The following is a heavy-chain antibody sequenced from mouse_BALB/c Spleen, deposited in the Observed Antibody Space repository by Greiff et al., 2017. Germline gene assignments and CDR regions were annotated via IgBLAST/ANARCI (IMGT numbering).Heavy chain of an antibody. D-gene: IGHD2-1*01. Sequence: LVKTGASVKISCKASGYSFTGYYMHWVKQSHGKSLEWIGYISCYNGATSYNQKFKGKATFTVDTSSSTAYMQFNSLTSEDSAVYYCTIGYGNYAFAYWGQGTLVTVSA. CDR1: GYSFTGYY. CDR3: TIGYGNYAFAY. CDR2: ISCYNGAT. J-gene: IGHJ3*01. V-gene: IGHV1S34*01.